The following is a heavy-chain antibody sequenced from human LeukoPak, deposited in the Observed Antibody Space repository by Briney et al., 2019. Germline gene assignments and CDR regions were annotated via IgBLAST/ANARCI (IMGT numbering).Heavy chain of an antibody. J-gene: IGHJ4*02. V-gene: IGHV1-69*04. D-gene: IGHD4-11*01. CDR2: IIPILGIA. Sequence: SVKVSCMASGGTFSSYAISWVRQVPGQGLEWMGRIIPILGIANYAQKFQGRVTITADKSTSTAYMELSSLRSEDTAVYYCASIGDDYSNFDIDYWGQRGHASVSS. CDR1: GGTFSSYA. CDR3: ASIGDDYSNFDIDY.